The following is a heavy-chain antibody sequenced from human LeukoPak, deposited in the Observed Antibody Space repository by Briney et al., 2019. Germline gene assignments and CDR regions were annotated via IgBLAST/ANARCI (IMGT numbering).Heavy chain of an antibody. CDR1: GYTFTGYY. V-gene: IGHV1-2*06. D-gene: IGHD2-2*03. J-gene: IGHJ4*02. CDR3: ARAGLDIVVVPAAFTFDY. Sequence: ASVKVSCKASGYTFTGYYMHWVRQAPGQGLEWMGRINPNSGGTNYAQKFQGRVTMTRDTSISTAYMELSRLRSDDTAVYYCARAGLDIVVVPAAFTFDYWGQGTLVTVSS. CDR2: INPNSGGT.